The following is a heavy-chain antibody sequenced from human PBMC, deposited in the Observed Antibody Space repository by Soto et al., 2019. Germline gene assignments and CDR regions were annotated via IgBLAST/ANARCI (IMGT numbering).Heavy chain of an antibody. Sequence: GGSLRLSCAASGFTFSSYSMNWVRQAPGKGLEWVSSISSSSSYIYYADSVKGRFTISRDNAKNSLYLQMNSLRAEDTAGDYGARDPRYSSSPEDYWGQGTLVTVSS. CDR1: GFTFSSYS. D-gene: IGHD6-6*01. CDR3: ARDPRYSSSPEDY. J-gene: IGHJ4*02. CDR2: ISSSSSYI. V-gene: IGHV3-21*01.